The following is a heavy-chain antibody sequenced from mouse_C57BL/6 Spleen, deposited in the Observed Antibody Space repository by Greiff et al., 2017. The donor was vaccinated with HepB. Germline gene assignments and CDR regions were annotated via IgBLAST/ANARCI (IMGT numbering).Heavy chain of an antibody. Sequence: QVQLKESGAELVKPGASVKLSCKASGYTFTSSWMHWVKQRPGQGLEWIGMIHPNSGSTNYNEKFKSKATLTVDKSSSTAYMQLSSLTSEDSAVYYCARDWDDAMDYWGQGTSVTVSS. CDR3: ARDWDDAMDY. CDR1: GYTFTSSW. CDR2: IHPNSGST. V-gene: IGHV1-64*01. J-gene: IGHJ4*01. D-gene: IGHD4-1*01.